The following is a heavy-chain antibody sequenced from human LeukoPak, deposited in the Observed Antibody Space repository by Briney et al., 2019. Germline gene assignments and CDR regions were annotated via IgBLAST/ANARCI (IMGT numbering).Heavy chain of an antibody. Sequence: SVPVSCKASGGIFSSYTNSWVRQAPGRGLEGMGRIIPILGIANYAQKFQGRVTIIADKSTSTAFMELSSLRSEDTAVYYCARAKYSSGWPIDYWGQGTLVTVSS. J-gene: IGHJ4*02. D-gene: IGHD6-19*01. V-gene: IGHV1-69*02. CDR1: GGIFSSYT. CDR2: IIPILGIA. CDR3: ARAKYSSGWPIDY.